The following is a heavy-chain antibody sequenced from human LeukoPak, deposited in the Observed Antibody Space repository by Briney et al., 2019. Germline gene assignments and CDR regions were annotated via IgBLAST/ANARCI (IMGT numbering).Heavy chain of an antibody. V-gene: IGHV3-66*02. Sequence: PGGSLRLSCAASGFTVSSNYMSWVRQAPGKGLEWVSVIYSGGSTYYADSVKGRFTISRDNSKNTLYLQMNSLRAEDTAVYYCASQTTAYYYYYYMDLWGKGTTVTVSS. J-gene: IGHJ6*03. CDR1: GFTVSSNY. D-gene: IGHD4-17*01. CDR2: IYSGGST. CDR3: ASQTTAYYYYYYMDL.